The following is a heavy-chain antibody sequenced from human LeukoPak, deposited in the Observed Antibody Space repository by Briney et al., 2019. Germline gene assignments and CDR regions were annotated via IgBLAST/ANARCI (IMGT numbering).Heavy chain of an antibody. CDR3: GRDATYFYDGGSSGPHYFDY. D-gene: IGHD3-16*01. V-gene: IGHV3-30*01. Sequence: PAGSLRLSCAASAFTFNTYTMLWVRQAPGNGPEWLAVISYDGDVTHYADSVKDRFTISIENHKNTLFVQLNRLRGDDAALYYCGRDATYFYDGGSSGPHYFDYWGQGTLVTVSS. J-gene: IGHJ4*02. CDR2: ISYDGDVT. CDR1: AFTFNTYT.